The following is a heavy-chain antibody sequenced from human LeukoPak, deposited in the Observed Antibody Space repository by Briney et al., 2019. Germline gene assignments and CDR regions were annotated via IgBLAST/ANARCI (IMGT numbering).Heavy chain of an antibody. CDR2: ISFDGSNK. CDR1: GFTFSNYG. D-gene: IGHD5-12*01. Sequence: PGGSLRLSCAASGFTFSNYGMHWVRQAPGKGLEWVAVISFDGSNKYYSGSVKGRFTISRDSSKNTLYLQMNSLRAADTAVYYCARGPSGYHNTGGQGTLVTVSS. CDR3: ARGPSGYHNT. J-gene: IGHJ4*02. V-gene: IGHV3-30*03.